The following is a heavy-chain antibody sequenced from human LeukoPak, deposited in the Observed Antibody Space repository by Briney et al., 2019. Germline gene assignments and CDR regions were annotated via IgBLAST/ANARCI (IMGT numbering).Heavy chain of an antibody. CDR1: GFTFSSYA. V-gene: IGHV3-23*01. Sequence: GGSLRLSCEASGFTFSSYAMSWVRQAPGKGLEWVSAISSTGGTTYYADSVRGRFTISRDNSKNTLYLQMNSLRAEDTAMYYCAKDGDYSGSGYWGRGTLVTVSS. CDR3: AKDGDYSGSGY. D-gene: IGHD4-17*01. CDR2: ISSTGGTT. J-gene: IGHJ4*02.